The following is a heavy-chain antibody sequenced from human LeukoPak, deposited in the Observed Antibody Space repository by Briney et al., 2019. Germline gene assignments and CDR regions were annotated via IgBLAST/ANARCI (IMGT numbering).Heavy chain of an antibody. J-gene: IGHJ4*02. V-gene: IGHV4-39*01. Sequence: PSETLSLTCTVSGGSISSRSYYWGWIRQPPGKGLEWIGKISDSGSTYYNPSLNSRVTISVVTSKNQFSLQLNSVTAADTAVYYCARRRYNWNAIDYWGQGTLVTVSS. CDR2: ISDSGST. CDR3: ARRRYNWNAIDY. D-gene: IGHD1-20*01. CDR1: GGSISSRSYY.